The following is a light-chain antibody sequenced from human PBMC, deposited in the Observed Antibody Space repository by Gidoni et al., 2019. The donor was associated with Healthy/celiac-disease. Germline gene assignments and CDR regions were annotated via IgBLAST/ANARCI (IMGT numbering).Light chain of an antibody. J-gene: IGLJ2*01. CDR3: SSYTSSSTDVV. Sequence: TQHASLSGLPGPSVTISCTGTSSDVVGYNDVSWYQQHPGKAPKLMIYEVSNRPSGVSNRFSGSKSGNTASLTISGLQAEDEADYYCSSYTSSSTDVVFGGGTKLTVL. V-gene: IGLV2-14*01. CDR2: EVS. CDR1: SSDVVGYND.